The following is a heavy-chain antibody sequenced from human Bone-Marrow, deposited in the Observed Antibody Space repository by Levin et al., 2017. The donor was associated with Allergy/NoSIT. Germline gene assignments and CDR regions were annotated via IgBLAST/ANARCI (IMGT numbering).Heavy chain of an antibody. CDR1: GFTFSSYT. D-gene: IGHD3-10*01. Sequence: LSLTCATSGFTFSSYTIHWVRQPPGKGLEWVSLISYDGKNKQYADSVKGRFIVSRDNSKNTLYLQMKSLRTEDTAVYYCATYYHGSGSSYFFDSWGQGTLVAVSS. J-gene: IGHJ4*02. V-gene: IGHV3-30*03. CDR3: ATYYHGSGSSYFFDS. CDR2: ISYDGKNK.